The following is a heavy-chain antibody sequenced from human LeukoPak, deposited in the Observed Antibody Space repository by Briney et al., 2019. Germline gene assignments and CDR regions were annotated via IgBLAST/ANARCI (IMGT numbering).Heavy chain of an antibody. CDR2: ISGSGGST. Sequence: GGSLRLSCAASGFTFSSYAMSWVRQAPGKGLEWVSAISGSGGSTYYADSVKGRFTISRDNSKNTLYLQMNSLRAEDTAVYYCAVVVVAALSFDYWGQGTPVTVSS. CDR1: GFTFSSYA. J-gene: IGHJ4*02. V-gene: IGHV3-23*01. CDR3: AVVVVAALSFDY. D-gene: IGHD2-15*01.